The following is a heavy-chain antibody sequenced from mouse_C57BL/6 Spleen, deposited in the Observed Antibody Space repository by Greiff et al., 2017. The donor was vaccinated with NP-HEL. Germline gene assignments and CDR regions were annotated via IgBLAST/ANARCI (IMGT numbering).Heavy chain of an antibody. V-gene: IGHV1-81*01. D-gene: IGHD1-1*01. CDR1: GYTFTSYG. CDR3: ALITTVLDYFDY. Sequence: QVQLQQSGAELVRPGASVKLSCKASGYTFTSYGISWVKQSTGQGLEWIGEIYPRSGNTNYNEKFKGKATLTADKSSSTAYMELRSLTSEDSAVYFCALITTVLDYFDYWGQGTTLTVSS. CDR2: IYPRSGNT. J-gene: IGHJ2*01.